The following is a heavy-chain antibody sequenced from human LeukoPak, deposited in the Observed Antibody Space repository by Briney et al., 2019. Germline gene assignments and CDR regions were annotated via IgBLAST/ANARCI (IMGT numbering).Heavy chain of an antibody. D-gene: IGHD3-10*01. V-gene: IGHV1-18*01. CDR3: ARDLNYYGSGSSDS. CDR2: ISAYNGNT. CDR1: GDTFTSYG. J-gene: IGHJ4*02. Sequence: ASVKVSCKASGDTFTSYGISWVRQAPGQGLEWMGCISAYNGNTNYAQNLQGRVTITTNTSTSTAYKERRGPTSDDTAVYYCARDLNYYGSGSSDSWGQGTLVTVSS.